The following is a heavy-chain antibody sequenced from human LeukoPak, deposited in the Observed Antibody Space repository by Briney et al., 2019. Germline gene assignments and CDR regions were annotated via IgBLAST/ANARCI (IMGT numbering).Heavy chain of an antibody. CDR3: ARRYSGSYLLYYYYYYMDV. CDR2: MYYIGST. V-gene: IGHV4-61*08. CDR1: GDSISSGDYY. Sequence: SETLSLTCTVSGDSISSGDYYWRWIRQPPAKGLEWIAYMYYIGSTNYNSSLKSRVTISVATSKNQFSLKLSSVTAADTAVYYCARRYSGSYLLYYYYYYMDVWGKGTTVTVSS. J-gene: IGHJ6*03. D-gene: IGHD1-26*01.